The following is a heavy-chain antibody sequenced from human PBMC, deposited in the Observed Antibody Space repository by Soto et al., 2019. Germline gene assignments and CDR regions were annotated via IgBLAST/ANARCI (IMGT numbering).Heavy chain of an antibody. Sequence: QVQLVQSGAEVKKPGASVKVSCKASGYTFTSYDINWVRQATGQGLEWMGWMNPNSGNTGYAQKFQGRVTMTRNTSISTAYMERSSLRSEDTAVYYCARGLLYCSSTSCYANYYYYMDVWGKGTTVTVSS. CDR2: MNPNSGNT. CDR1: GYTFTSYD. CDR3: ARGLLYCSSTSCYANYYYYMDV. V-gene: IGHV1-8*01. D-gene: IGHD2-2*01. J-gene: IGHJ6*03.